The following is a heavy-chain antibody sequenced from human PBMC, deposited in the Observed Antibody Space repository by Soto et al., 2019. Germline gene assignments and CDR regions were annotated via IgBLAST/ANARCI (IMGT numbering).Heavy chain of an antibody. Sequence: GGSLRLSCAASGFTFNSHAMSWVRQAPGKGLEWVSGISGSGVSTYYADSVKGRFAISRDNSKDTLFLQMNSLRAEDTAVYYCAKVGHPYYYDTSGYLPFDYWGQGTLVTVSS. CDR3: AKVGHPYYYDTSGYLPFDY. CDR2: ISGSGVST. J-gene: IGHJ4*02. CDR1: GFTFNSHA. V-gene: IGHV3-23*01. D-gene: IGHD3-22*01.